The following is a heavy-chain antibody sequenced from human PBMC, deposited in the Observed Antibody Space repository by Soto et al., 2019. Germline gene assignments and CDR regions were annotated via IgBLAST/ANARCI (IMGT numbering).Heavy chain of an antibody. Sequence: ASVKVSCKASGYTFITYGVNWVRQAPGQGLEWMGSISVYTGNTNYAQKVQGRVTMTTDTSTSTAYMELRSLRSDDTAVYYCARIGDECGHYHYYAMYVRAQRTTVPVSS. J-gene: IGHJ6*02. CDR1: GYTFITYG. CDR3: ARIGDECGHYHYYAMYV. CDR2: ISVYTGNT. V-gene: IGHV1-18*04. D-gene: IGHD3-3*01.